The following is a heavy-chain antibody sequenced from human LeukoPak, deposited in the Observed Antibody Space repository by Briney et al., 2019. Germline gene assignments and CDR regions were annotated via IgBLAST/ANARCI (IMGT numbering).Heavy chain of an antibody. D-gene: IGHD4-17*01. CDR2: INPNSGGT. Sequence: ASVKVSCTASGYTFTGYYMHWVRQAPGQGLEWMVRINPNSGGTNYAQKFQGRVTMTRDTSISTAYMELSRLRSDDTAVYYCARDYGDYDGAFDIWGQGTMVTVSS. CDR1: GYTFTGYY. CDR3: ARDYGDYDGAFDI. J-gene: IGHJ3*02. V-gene: IGHV1-2*06.